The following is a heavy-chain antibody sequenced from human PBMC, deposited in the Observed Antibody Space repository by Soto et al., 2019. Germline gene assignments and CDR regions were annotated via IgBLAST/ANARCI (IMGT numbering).Heavy chain of an antibody. J-gene: IGHJ5*02. V-gene: IGHV1-46*01. D-gene: IGHD3-3*01. CDR2: INPHGGST. CDR1: GDTFTSYY. CDR3: ARSSGGNFGIIIEGSNWFDP. Sequence: ASVKVSCKAPGDTFTSYYLNWVRQAPGQGLELMGVINPHGGSTKYAQKFQGRVTMTRDTSRSTVYMELRSLRSDDTAIYYCARSSGGNFGIIIEGSNWFDPWGQGTLVTVYS.